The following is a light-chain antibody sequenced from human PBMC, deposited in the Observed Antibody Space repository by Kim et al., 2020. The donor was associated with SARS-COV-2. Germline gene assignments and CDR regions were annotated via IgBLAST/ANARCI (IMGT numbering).Light chain of an antibody. Sequence: QPVLTQPPSSSASPGESARLTCTLPSDINVGSHNVYWFQQKPGSPPRYLLYYFSDSDKGQGSGVPSRFSGSKDASANTGILLISELQSEDEADYYCMIWPRNAVLFGGGTQLTVL. V-gene: IGLV5-37*01. CDR3: MIWPRNAVL. CDR1: SDINVGSHN. J-gene: IGLJ2*01. CDR2: YFSDSDK.